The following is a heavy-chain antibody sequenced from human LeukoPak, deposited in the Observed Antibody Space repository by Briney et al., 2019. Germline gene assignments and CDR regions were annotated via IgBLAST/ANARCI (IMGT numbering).Heavy chain of an antibody. J-gene: IGHJ5*02. V-gene: IGHV4-59*01. CDR1: GGSISSYY. CDR3: AKGGDYGSINWFDP. CDR2: VYYSGST. Sequence: SETLSLTCTGSGGSISSYYWSWIRQPPGKGLEWIGYVYYSGSTNYNPPLNSRVTISIDTSKNQFSLRLSSVTAADTAVYYCAKGGDYGSINWFDPWGQGTLVTVSS. D-gene: IGHD4-17*01.